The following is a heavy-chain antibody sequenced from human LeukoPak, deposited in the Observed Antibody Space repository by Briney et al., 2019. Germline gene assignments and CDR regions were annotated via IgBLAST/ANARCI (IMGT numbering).Heavy chain of an antibody. CDR1: GGSISSSSYY. D-gene: IGHD6-6*01. CDR3: ARPRARDSSSCAFDI. J-gene: IGHJ3*02. Sequence: SETLSLTCTVSGGSISSSSYYWGWIRQPPGKGLEWIGSIYTSGNTNYNPSLKSRVTMSVDTSKNQFSLKLSSVTAADTAVYYCARPRARDSSSCAFDIWGQGTMVTVSS. V-gene: IGHV4-39*07. CDR2: IYTSGNT.